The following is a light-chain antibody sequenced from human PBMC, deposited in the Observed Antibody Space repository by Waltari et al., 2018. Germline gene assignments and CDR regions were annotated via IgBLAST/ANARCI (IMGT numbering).Light chain of an antibody. CDR1: SLRSYX. CDR3: NSRDSSGNHLNVV. J-gene: IGLJ2*01. V-gene: IGLV3-19*01. Sequence: SSELTQDPAVSVALGQTVRITCQGDSLRSYXXXXXQQKPGQAPVLVIYGKNNRPSGIPDRFSGSGAGNTASLTISGAQAEDEADYYCNSRDSSGNHLNVVFGGGTKLTVL. CDR2: GKN.